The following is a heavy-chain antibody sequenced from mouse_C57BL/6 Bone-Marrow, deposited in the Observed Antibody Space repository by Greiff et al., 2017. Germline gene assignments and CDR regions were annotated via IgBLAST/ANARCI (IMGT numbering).Heavy chain of an antibody. Sequence: EVQVVESGGGLVKPGGSLKLSCAASGFTFSDYGMHWVRQAPEKGLEWVAYISSGSSTIYYADTVKGRFTISRDNAKNTLFLQMTSLRSEDTVMYYCATNYYGSSWYFDVWGTGTTVTVSS. CDR3: ATNYYGSSWYFDV. D-gene: IGHD1-1*01. CDR2: ISSGSSTI. V-gene: IGHV5-17*01. CDR1: GFTFSDYG. J-gene: IGHJ1*03.